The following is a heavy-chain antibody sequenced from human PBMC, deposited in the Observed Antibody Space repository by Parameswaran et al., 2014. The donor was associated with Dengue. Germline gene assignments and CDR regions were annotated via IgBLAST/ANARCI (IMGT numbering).Heavy chain of an antibody. V-gene: IGHV6-1*01. J-gene: IGHJ2*01. Sequence: WIRQSPSRGLEWLGRTYYRSKWYNDYAVSVKSRITINPDTSKNQFSLQLNSVTPEDTAVYYCAREELRTSSWGPYWYFDLWAVAPGHRLL. CDR2: TYYRSKWYN. D-gene: IGHD6-13*01. CDR3: AREELRTSSWGPYWYFDL.